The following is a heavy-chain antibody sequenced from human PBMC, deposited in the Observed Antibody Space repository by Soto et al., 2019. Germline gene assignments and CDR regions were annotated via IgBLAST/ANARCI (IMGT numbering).Heavy chain of an antibody. J-gene: IGHJ4*02. V-gene: IGHV3-30*18. CDR2: ISYDGSNK. CDR1: GFTFSSYG. CDR3: AKSPGGMPSDY. Sequence: QVQLVESGGGVVQPGRSLRLSCAASGFTFSSYGMHWVRQAPGKGLEWVAVISYDGSNKYYADSVKGRFTISRDNSKNTLYLQMNSLRAEDTAVYYCAKSPGGMPSDYWGQGTLVTVSS. D-gene: IGHD3-16*01.